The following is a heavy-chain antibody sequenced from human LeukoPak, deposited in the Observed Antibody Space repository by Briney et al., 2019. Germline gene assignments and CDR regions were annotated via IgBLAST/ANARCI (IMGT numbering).Heavy chain of an antibody. V-gene: IGHV4-59*01. D-gene: IGHD7-27*01. CDR3: ASNTGTVFDY. CDR1: GGSISSYF. J-gene: IGHJ4*02. CDR2: IYYRGST. Sequence: SETLSLTCTVSGGSISSYFWSWIRQPPGKGLEWIGYIYYRGSTNYNPSLKSRVVISVDTSKNQFSLNLTPVTAADTAVYYCASNTGTVFDYWGQGALVTVSS.